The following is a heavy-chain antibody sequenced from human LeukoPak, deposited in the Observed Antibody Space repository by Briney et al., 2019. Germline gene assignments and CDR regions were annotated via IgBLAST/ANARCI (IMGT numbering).Heavy chain of an antibody. J-gene: IGHJ4*02. Sequence: PSETLSLTCTVSSGSINSYYWGWVRQPPGKGLEWIGRIYTTRTSQYNPSLKSRVTMSIDTSTNQFSLNLRSVTAADTAVYYCGRQGYTASHYFLDYWSQGTLVAVS. CDR2: IYTTRTS. V-gene: IGHV4-4*07. CDR3: GRQGYTASHYFLDY. CDR1: SGSINSYY. D-gene: IGHD2-2*02.